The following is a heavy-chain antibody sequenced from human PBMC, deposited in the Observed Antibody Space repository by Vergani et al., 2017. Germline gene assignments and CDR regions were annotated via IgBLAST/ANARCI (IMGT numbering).Heavy chain of an antibody. V-gene: IGHV1-69*13. D-gene: IGHD6-13*01. CDR1: GYTFTSYG. Sequence: QVQLVQSGAEVKKPGASVKVSCKASGYTFTSYGISWVRQAPGQGLEWMGRIIPIFGTANYAQKFQGRVTITADESTSTAYMELSSLRSEDTAVYYCAGVETIAAAGTLDYWGQGSLITVSS. CDR2: IIPIFGTA. CDR3: AGVETIAAAGTLDY. J-gene: IGHJ4*02.